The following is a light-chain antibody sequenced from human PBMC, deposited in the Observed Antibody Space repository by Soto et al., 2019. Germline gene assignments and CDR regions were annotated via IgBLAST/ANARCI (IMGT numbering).Light chain of an antibody. CDR3: QQYGSSTYT. CDR2: GAS. CDR1: RSVSRSY. J-gene: IGKJ2*01. Sequence: EIVLTQSPGTVSLSPGERATLSCRASRSVSRSYLAWYQLKPGQAPRLLIYGASSRATGIPDRFSGSGSGTDFTLTISRLEPEDFAVYYCQQYGSSTYTFGQGTKVDIK. V-gene: IGKV3-20*01.